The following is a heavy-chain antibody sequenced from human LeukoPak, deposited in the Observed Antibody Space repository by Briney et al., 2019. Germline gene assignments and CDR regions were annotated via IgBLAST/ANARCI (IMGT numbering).Heavy chain of an antibody. CDR1: GGSISSYY. CDR3: ARGRRVQWLVTHFDY. V-gene: IGHV4-59*12. J-gene: IGHJ4*02. CDR2: IYYSGST. Sequence: SETLSLTCTVSGGSISSYYWSWIRQPPGKGLEWIGYIYYSGSTNYNPSLKSRVAISVDTSKNQFSLKLSSVTAADTAVYYCARGRRVQWLVTHFDYWGRGTLVTVSS. D-gene: IGHD6-19*01.